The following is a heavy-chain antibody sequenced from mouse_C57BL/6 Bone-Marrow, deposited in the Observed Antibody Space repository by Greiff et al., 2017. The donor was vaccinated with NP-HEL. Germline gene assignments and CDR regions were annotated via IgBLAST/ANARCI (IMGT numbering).Heavy chain of an antibody. V-gene: IGHV8-12*01. D-gene: IGHD2-3*01. Sequence: QVTLKESGPGILQSSQTLSLTCSFSGFSLSTSGMGVSWIRQPSGKGLEWLAHIYWDDDKRYNPSLKSRLTIPKDTSRNQVFLKITSVDTADTATYYCARRRAFYDGFAYWGQGTLVTVSA. CDR2: IYWDDDK. J-gene: IGHJ3*01. CDR1: GFSLSTSGMG. CDR3: ARRRAFYDGFAY.